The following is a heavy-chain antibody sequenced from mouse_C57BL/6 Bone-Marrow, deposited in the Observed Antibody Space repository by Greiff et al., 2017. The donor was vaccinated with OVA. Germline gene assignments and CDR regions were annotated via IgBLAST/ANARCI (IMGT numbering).Heavy chain of an antibody. CDR2: IYPRSGNT. D-gene: IGHD1-1*01. Sequence: QVQLQQSGAELARPGASVKLSCKASGYTFTSYGISWVKQRTGQGLEWIGEIYPRSGNTYYNEKFKGKATLTADKSSSTAYMELSSLTSEDSAVYCCASPDEGTTWGVAYWGQGTLVTVSA. CDR3: ASPDEGTTWGVAY. V-gene: IGHV1-81*01. J-gene: IGHJ3*01. CDR1: GYTFTSYG.